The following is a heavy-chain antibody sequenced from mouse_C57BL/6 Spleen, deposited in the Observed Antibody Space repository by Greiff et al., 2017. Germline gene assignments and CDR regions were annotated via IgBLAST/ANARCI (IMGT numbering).Heavy chain of an antibody. J-gene: IGHJ2*01. V-gene: IGHV5-6*01. CDR3: ARRPPGDFDY. Sequence: EVQVVESGGDLVKPGGSLKLSCAASGFTFSSYGMSWVRQTPDKRLEWVATISSGGSYTYYPDSVKGRFTISRDNAKNTLYLQMSSLKSEDTAMYYCARRPPGDFDYWGQGTTLTVSS. CDR2: ISSGGSYT. CDR1: GFTFSSYG.